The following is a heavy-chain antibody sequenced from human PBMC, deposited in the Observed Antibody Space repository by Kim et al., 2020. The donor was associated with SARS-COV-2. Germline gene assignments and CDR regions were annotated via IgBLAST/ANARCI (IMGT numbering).Heavy chain of an antibody. CDR3: ARLPWGGYYYYYMDV. V-gene: IGHV5-51*01. Sequence: PSFQGQVTISADKSISTAYLQWSSLKASDTAMYYCARLPWGGYYYYYMDVWGKGTTVTVSS. D-gene: IGHD3-16*01. J-gene: IGHJ6*03.